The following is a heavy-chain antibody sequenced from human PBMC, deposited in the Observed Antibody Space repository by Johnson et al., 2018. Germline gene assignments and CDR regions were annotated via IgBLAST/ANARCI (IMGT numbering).Heavy chain of an antibody. Sequence: VQLVQSGGGLVKPGGSLRLSCAASGFTFSSYSMNWVRQAPGKGLEWVSSISSSSSYIYYADSVKGRFTISRDNATNSLYLQMNSLRAEDTAVYYCARDVVVPAAMGYYYYGMDVWGQGTTVTVSS. CDR2: ISSSSSYI. J-gene: IGHJ6*02. CDR1: GFTFSSYS. D-gene: IGHD2-2*01. V-gene: IGHV3-21*04. CDR3: ARDVVVPAAMGYYYYGMDV.